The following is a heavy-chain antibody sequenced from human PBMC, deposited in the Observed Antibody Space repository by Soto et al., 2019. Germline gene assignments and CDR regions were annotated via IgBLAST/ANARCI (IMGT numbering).Heavy chain of an antibody. CDR2: IYYSGST. V-gene: IGHV4-39*01. J-gene: IGHJ6*03. CDR1: GGSISSSSYY. D-gene: IGHD2-2*01. Sequence: SETLSLTCTVSGGSISSSSYYWGWLRQPPGKGLEWIGSIYYSGSTYYNPSLKSRVTISVDTSKNQFSLKLSSVTAADTAVYYCARLSGTLYYMDVWGKGTTVTVSS. CDR3: ARLSGTLYYMDV.